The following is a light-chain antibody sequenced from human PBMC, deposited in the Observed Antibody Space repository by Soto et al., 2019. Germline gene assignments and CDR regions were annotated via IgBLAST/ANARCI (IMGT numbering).Light chain of an antibody. V-gene: IGLV2-14*01. CDR3: SSYGSTSSRYV. Sequence: QSALTQPASVSGSPGQSITISCTGTSSDVGGYNYVSWYQQLPGKAPKLMIYEVSNRPSGVSNRFSGSKSGNTASLTISGLQAEDEADYFCSSYGSTSSRYVFGTGTKLTVL. J-gene: IGLJ1*01. CDR1: SSDVGGYNY. CDR2: EVS.